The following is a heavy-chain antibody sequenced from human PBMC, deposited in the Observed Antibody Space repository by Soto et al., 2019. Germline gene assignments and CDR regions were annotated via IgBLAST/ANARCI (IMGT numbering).Heavy chain of an antibody. V-gene: IGHV1-18*01. Sequence: GASVKFSCKASGYTFTTYGISWVRQAPGQGLEWMGWINAYNGDTKYAQNLQGRVTMTTDTPTRTAYMELRSLRSDDTAFYYCARGDWYFDYWGQGSLVTVSS. CDR1: GYTFTTYG. J-gene: IGHJ4*02. D-gene: IGHD2-21*01. CDR3: ARGDWYFDY. CDR2: INAYNGDT.